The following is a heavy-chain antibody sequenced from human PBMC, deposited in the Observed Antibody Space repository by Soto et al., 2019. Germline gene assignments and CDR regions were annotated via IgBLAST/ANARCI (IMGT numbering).Heavy chain of an antibody. D-gene: IGHD5-12*01. J-gene: IGHJ4*02. CDR2: IYYSGST. CDR1: GGSISSGDYY. V-gene: IGHV4-30-4*01. CDR3: ARFLRRLRYFDY. Sequence: PSETLSLTCTVSGGSISSGDYYWSWIRQPPGKGLEWIGYIYYSGSTYYNPSLKSRVTISVDTSKNQFSLKLSSVTAAGTAVHYCARFLRRLRYFDYWGQGTLVTVSS.